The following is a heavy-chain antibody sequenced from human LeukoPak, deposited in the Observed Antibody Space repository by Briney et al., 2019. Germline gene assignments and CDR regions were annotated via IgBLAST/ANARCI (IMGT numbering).Heavy chain of an antibody. Sequence: GGSLRLSCAASGFTFSSYAMSWVRQAPGKGLEWVSAISGSGGSTYYADSVKGRFTISRDNAKNSMYLQMNSLRAEDTAVYYCARDRYYYDYVWGSYYFDYWGQGTLVTVSS. CDR2: ISGSGGST. V-gene: IGHV3-23*01. D-gene: IGHD3-16*01. CDR1: GFTFSSYA. CDR3: ARDRYYYDYVWGSYYFDY. J-gene: IGHJ4*02.